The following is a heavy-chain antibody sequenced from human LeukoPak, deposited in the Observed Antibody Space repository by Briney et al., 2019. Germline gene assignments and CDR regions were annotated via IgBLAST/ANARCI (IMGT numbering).Heavy chain of an antibody. D-gene: IGHD3-9*01. CDR3: ATISPYYDILTGYLGRDY. V-gene: IGHV3-21*01. Sequence: PGGSLRLSCAASGFTFSSYSMNWVRQAPGKGLEWVSSISSSSYIYYSDSVKGRFTISRDNAKNSLYLQMNSLRAEDTAVYYCATISPYYDILTGYLGRDYWGQGTLVTVSS. CDR1: GFTFSSYS. J-gene: IGHJ4*02. CDR2: ISSSSYI.